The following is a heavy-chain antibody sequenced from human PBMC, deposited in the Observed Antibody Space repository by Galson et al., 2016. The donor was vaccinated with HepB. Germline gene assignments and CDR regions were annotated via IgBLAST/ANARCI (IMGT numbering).Heavy chain of an antibody. CDR1: GDSVTSDNTC. V-gene: IGHV6-1*01. CDR3: TRGYMQNGMNV. D-gene: IGHD5-24*01. Sequence: CAISGDSVTSDNTCWNWIRQSPSRGLEWLGRTYYRSKWFNDYADSVKSRITVTSDTSKNQFSLQLDSVTADDTATYFCTRGYMQNGMNVWGQGTTVTVS. J-gene: IGHJ6*02. CDR2: TYYRSKWFN.